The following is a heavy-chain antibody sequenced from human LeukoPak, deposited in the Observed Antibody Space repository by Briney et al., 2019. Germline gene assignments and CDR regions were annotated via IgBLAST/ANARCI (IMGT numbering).Heavy chain of an antibody. D-gene: IGHD6-19*01. V-gene: IGHV3-23*01. J-gene: IGHJ4*02. CDR3: AKDHGTAVAGFYY. CDR2: ITGTGGST. Sequence: GGSLRLSCAASGFSLSTYGVSWVRQPPGKGLEWVSGITGTGGSTYYADSVKGRFTVSRDTSKNTLHLQMNSLRAEDTAIYYCAKDHGTAVAGFYYWGQGTLVTVSS. CDR1: GFSLSTYG.